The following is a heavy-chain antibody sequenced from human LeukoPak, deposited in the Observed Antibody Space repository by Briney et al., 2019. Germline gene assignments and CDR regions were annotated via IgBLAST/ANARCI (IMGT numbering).Heavy chain of an antibody. CDR1: GFSFGGYA. J-gene: IGHJ4*02. Sequence: GGSLRPSCAASGFSFGGYATVCVRHTPGRGLEWVSFISYVVTNKSYTSSVKGRFTISRDRSKTTLYLQMDSLRPDDTAVYYCGRMDGQDDYGSGSLNYFDFWGQGALVSVSS. D-gene: IGHD3-10*01. CDR3: GRMDGQDDYGSGSLNYFDF. V-gene: IGHV3-30-3*01. CDR2: ISYVVTNK.